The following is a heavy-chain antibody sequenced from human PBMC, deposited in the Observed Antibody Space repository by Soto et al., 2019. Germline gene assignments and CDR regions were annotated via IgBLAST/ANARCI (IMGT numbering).Heavy chain of an antibody. Sequence: ASVKVSCKASGYTFTGYYMHWVRQAPGQGLEWMGWINPNSGGTNYAQKFQGWVTMTRDTSISTAYMELSRLRSDDTAVYYCARSGEVFTLRRDYSRSSLLAFWGKWRSLTDSS. CDR2: INPNSGGT. CDR3: ARSGEVFTLRRDYSRSSLLAF. J-gene: IGHJ6*03. CDR1: GYTFTGYY. V-gene: IGHV1-2*04. D-gene: IGHD3-22*01.